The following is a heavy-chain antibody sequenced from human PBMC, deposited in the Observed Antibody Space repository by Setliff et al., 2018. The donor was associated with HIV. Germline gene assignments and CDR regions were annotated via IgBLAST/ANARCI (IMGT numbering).Heavy chain of an antibody. CDR3: VRQRSGWYEGIRYYMDV. D-gene: IGHD6-19*01. CDR1: GYSLTSNW. CDR2: IDPSDSNT. V-gene: IGHV5-10-1*01. Sequence: PGESLKISCKGSGYSLTSNWISWVRQMAGKGLEWMGKIDPSDSNTNYSPSFQGHVTISVDRSISTAYLQWSSLKASDTAMYYCVRQRSGWYEGIRYYMDVWGKGTTVTVSS. J-gene: IGHJ6*03.